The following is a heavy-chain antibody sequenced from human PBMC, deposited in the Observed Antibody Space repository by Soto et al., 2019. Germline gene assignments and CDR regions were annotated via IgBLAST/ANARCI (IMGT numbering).Heavy chain of an antibody. Sequence: SETLSVPWTVSGGSISSYYWSWIRQPPGKEMEWIGYIYYSGSTNYNPSLKSRVTISVDTSKNQFSLKLSSVTAADTAVYYCARVPLPGYCSSTSCPHPPPVYYYMDVWGKGTTVT. D-gene: IGHD2-2*01. CDR1: GGSISSYY. V-gene: IGHV4-59*01. J-gene: IGHJ6*03. CDR3: ARVPLPGYCSSTSCPHPPPVYYYMDV. CDR2: IYYSGST.